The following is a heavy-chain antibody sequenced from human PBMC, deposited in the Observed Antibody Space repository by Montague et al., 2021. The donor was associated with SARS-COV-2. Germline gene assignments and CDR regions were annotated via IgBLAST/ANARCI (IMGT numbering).Heavy chain of an antibody. CDR3: ARDSRTSGWGYWYDGLDV. Sequence: SETLSLTCAVSGGSINSYYWSWIRQPAGKGLEWIGRIYTSGRTNHSPSLKSRVTISVDTSRNHLSLKLTSVTAADTAVYYCARDSRTSGWGYWYDGLDVWGQGTTVIVSS. J-gene: IGHJ6*02. V-gene: IGHV4-4*07. CDR2: IYTSGRT. D-gene: IGHD6-19*01. CDR1: GGSINSYY.